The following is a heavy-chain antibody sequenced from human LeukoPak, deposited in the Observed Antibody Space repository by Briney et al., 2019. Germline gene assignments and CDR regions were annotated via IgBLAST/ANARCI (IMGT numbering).Heavy chain of an antibody. J-gene: IGHJ5*02. D-gene: IGHD2-2*01. V-gene: IGHV4-39*07. CDR2: IYYSGST. CDR3: AREHCSSTSCEPFGP. Sequence: SETLSLTCTVSGGSISSNSHYWGWIRQPPGKGLEWIGSIYYSGSTYYNPSLKSRVTISVDTSKNQFSLKLSSVTAADTAVYYCAREHCSSTSCEPFGPWGQGTLVTVSS. CDR1: GGSISSNSHY.